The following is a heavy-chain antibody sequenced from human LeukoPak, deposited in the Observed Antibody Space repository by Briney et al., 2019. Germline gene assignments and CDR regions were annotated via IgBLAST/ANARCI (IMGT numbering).Heavy chain of an antibody. D-gene: IGHD3-22*01. CDR1: GLTFSSYS. Sequence: GGSLRLSCAASGLTFSSYSMNWVRQAPGKGLEWVSSISSSSSYIYYADSVKGRFTISRDNAKNSLYLQMNSLRAEDTAVYCCARDLMIGRKMGLYDYWGQGTLVTVSS. CDR2: ISSSSSYI. V-gene: IGHV3-21*01. J-gene: IGHJ4*02. CDR3: ARDLMIGRKMGLYDY.